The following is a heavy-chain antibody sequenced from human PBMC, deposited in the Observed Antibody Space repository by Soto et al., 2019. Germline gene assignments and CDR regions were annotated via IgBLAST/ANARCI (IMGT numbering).Heavy chain of an antibody. Sequence: SETLSLTCAVSGGAISGRSNYWCWIRQPPGKGLEYIGSIYSGGSTYYNPSLKSRVTLSVDATQNQFSLRLTSVTAADTAVYYCARRHSATWLFDYWGLGTLVT. CDR2: IYSGGST. J-gene: IGHJ4*02. V-gene: IGHV4-39*01. CDR1: GGAISGRSNY. D-gene: IGHD3-9*01. CDR3: ARRHSATWLFDY.